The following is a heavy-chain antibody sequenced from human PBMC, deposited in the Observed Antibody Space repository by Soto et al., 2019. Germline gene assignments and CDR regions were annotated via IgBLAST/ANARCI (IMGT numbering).Heavy chain of an antibody. J-gene: IGHJ4*02. D-gene: IGHD6-19*01. CDR2: VYSGGGT. V-gene: IGHV4-59*01. CDR3: ARGGRRVAVAGTFDS. Sequence: KTSETLSLTCIVSGGSINGFYWSWIRQSPGKGLEWIGYVYSGGGTKYNSSLKSQVTISVDTSKNQFSLKLTSVTAADTAVYFCARGGRRVAVAGTFDSWGQGTLVTVSS. CDR1: GGSINGFY.